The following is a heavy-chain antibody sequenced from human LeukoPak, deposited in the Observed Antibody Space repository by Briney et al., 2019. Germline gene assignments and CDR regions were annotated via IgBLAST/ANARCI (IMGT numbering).Heavy chain of an antibody. V-gene: IGHV3-74*01. Sequence: GGSLRLSCAASGFTFSNYWMHWVRQAPGKGLVWVSRINSDGSRTSYADSVKGRFTISRDNAKNTLYMQMNSLRAEDTAVYYCARGGSGANDYWGQGTLVTVSS. CDR1: GFTFSNYW. D-gene: IGHD2-15*01. J-gene: IGHJ4*02. CDR3: ARGGSGANDY. CDR2: INSDGSRT.